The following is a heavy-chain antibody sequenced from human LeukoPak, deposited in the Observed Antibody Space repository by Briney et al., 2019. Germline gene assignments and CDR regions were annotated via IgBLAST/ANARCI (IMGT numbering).Heavy chain of an antibody. CDR1: GYTFTGYY. V-gene: IGHV1-3*01. CDR3: ARSEHYDILTGYWY. CDR2: INAGNGNT. D-gene: IGHD3-9*01. J-gene: IGHJ4*02. Sequence: GASVKVSCKASGYTFTGYYMHWVRQAPGQRLEWMGWINAGNGNTKYSQKFQGRVTITRDTSASTAYMELSSLRSEDTAVYYCARSEHYDILTGYWYWGQGTLVTVSS.